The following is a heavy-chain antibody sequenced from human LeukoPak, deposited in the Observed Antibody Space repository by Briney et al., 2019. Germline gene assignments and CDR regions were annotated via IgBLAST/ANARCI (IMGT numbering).Heavy chain of an antibody. Sequence: SETLSLTCTVSGGSISSYCWSWIRQPAGKGLEWIGHIYSSGSTNYNPSLKSRVTISVDTSKNQFSLKLSSVTAADTAVYYCARQETRSGSYYPYYFDYWGQGTLVTVSS. CDR3: ARQETRSGSYYPYYFDY. J-gene: IGHJ4*02. V-gene: IGHV4-4*07. CDR1: GGSISSYC. D-gene: IGHD1-26*01. CDR2: IYSSGST.